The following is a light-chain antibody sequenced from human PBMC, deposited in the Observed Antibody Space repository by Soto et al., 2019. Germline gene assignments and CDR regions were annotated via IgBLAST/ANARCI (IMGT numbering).Light chain of an antibody. CDR3: QQYNNWPPIT. Sequence: EIVMTQSPVTLSVSPGERATLSCRASQSVSSNLAWYQQKPGQAPSLLIYGAFTRATGIPARFSGTGSGTEFTLTISSLQSEDFAVYYCQQYNNWPPITVGQGTRMEIK. CDR1: QSVSSN. J-gene: IGKJ5*01. CDR2: GAF. V-gene: IGKV3-15*01.